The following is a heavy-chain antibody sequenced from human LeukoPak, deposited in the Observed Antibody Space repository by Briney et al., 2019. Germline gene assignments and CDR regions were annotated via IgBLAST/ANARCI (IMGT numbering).Heavy chain of an antibody. Sequence: GRSLRLSCAASGFTFDDYAMHWVRQAPGKGLEWVSGISWNSGSIGYADSVKGRFTISRDNAKNSLYLQMNSLRAEDTALYYCAKDMGYAQPGLAVAGTDAFDIWGQGTMVTVSS. D-gene: IGHD6-19*01. CDR3: AKDMGYAQPGLAVAGTDAFDI. V-gene: IGHV3-9*01. CDR1: GFTFDDYA. J-gene: IGHJ3*02. CDR2: ISWNSGSI.